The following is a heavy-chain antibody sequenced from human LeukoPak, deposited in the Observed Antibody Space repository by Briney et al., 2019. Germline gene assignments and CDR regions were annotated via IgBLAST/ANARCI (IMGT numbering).Heavy chain of an antibody. V-gene: IGHV1-46*01. J-gene: IGHJ5*02. Sequence: ASVKVSCKASGYTFTTYYMHWVRQAPGQGLEWMGIVNPSGDNTTHAQKFQGRVTVTRDTSTSTVYMDLSSLRSEDTAVYYCARAPRDSSTMLDRWGQGTLVTVSS. D-gene: IGHD6-13*01. CDR2: VNPSGDNT. CDR3: ARAPRDSSTMLDR. CDR1: GYTFTTYY.